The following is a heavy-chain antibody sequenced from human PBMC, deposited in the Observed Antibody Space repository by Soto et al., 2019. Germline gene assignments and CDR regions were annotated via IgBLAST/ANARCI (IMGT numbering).Heavy chain of an antibody. CDR3: ARPLISVEPADALDF. CDR2: INPSGGST. J-gene: IGHJ3*01. CDR1: GYTFTSYY. V-gene: IGHV1-46*01. D-gene: IGHD6-19*01. Sequence: ASVKVSCKASGYTFTSYYMHWVRQAPGQGLEWMGIINPSGGSTSYAQKFQGRVTMTRDTSTSTVYMELSSLRSEDTAVYYCARPLISVEPADALDFSGQGTIVIVS.